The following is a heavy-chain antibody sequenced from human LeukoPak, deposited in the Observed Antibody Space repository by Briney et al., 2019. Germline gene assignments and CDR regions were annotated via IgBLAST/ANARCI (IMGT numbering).Heavy chain of an antibody. CDR3: ARTGFNRSGYYSY. V-gene: IGHV5-51*01. CDR2: IYPGDSDT. Sequence: GESLQISCKGSGYTFTSYWIGWVRQMPGKGLEWMGIIYPGDSDTRYSPSFQGQVTISADKSIRTAYLQWSSLKASDTAMYYCARTGFNRSGYYSYWGQGTLVTVSS. D-gene: IGHD3-3*01. J-gene: IGHJ4*02. CDR1: GYTFTSYW.